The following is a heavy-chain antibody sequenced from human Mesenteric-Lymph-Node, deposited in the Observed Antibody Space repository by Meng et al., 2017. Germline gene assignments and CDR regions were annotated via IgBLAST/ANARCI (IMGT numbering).Heavy chain of an antibody. CDR3: ASFDHIPRRNYFDY. CDR2: IYSSGST. Sequence: VPRLVTPSQTLSLTYTVSGGSISSGGFYWSWIRQHPGKRLEWFGYIYSSGSTYSNPSLKSRVSISVDTSKNQFSLNLNSMTAADTAVYYCASFDHIPRRNYFDYWGQGTLVTVSS. J-gene: IGHJ4*02. CDR1: GGSISSGGFY. D-gene: IGHD2-21*01. V-gene: IGHV4-30-4*08.